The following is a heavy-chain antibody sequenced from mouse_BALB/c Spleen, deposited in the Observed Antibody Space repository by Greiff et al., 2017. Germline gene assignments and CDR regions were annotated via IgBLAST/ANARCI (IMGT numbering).Heavy chain of an antibody. J-gene: IGHJ1*01. CDR3: ARQNDYDGDWYFDV. CDR2: ISSGGSYT. V-gene: IGHV5-9-4*01. D-gene: IGHD2-4*01. Sequence: EVQRVESGGGLVKPGGSLKLSCAASGFTFSSYAMSWVRQSPEKRLEWVAEISSGGSYTYYPDTVTGRFTISRDNAKNTLYLEMSSLRSEDTALYYCARQNDYDGDWYFDVWGAGTTVTVSS. CDR1: GFTFSSYA.